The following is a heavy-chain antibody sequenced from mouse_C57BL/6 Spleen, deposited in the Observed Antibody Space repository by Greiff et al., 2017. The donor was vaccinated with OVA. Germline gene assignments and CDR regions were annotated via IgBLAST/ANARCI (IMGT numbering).Heavy chain of an antibody. CDR1: GYTFTDYY. J-gene: IGHJ2*01. Sequence: VQLQQSGPELVKPGASVKISCKASGYTFTDYYMNWVKQSHGKSLEWIGDINPNNGGTSYNQKFKGKATLTVDKSSSTAYMELRSLTSEDSAVYYCARGVGFPYYFDYWGQGTTLTVSS. V-gene: IGHV1-26*01. CDR2: INPNNGGT. D-gene: IGHD1-1*01. CDR3: ARGVGFPYYFDY.